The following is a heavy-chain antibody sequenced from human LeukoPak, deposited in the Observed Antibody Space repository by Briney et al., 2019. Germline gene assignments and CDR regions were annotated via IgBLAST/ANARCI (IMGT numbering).Heavy chain of an antibody. D-gene: IGHD2/OR15-2a*01. V-gene: IGHV4-38-2*02. J-gene: IGHJ6*03. CDR1: GYSISSGYY. Sequence: SETLSLTCTVSGYSISSGYYWGWIRQPPGKGLEWIGSIYHSGSTYYNPSLKSRVTISVDTSKNQFSLKLSSVTAADTAVYYCARDLSNFHGYYYYYMDVWGKGTTVTVSS. CDR3: ARDLSNFHGYYYYYMDV. CDR2: IYHSGST.